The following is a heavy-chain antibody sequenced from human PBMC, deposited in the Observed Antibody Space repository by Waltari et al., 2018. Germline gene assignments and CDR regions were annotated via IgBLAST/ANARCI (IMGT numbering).Heavy chain of an antibody. Sequence: QVQLQESGPGLVKPSGTLSLTCAVSGASITSSYWWSWVRQPQGKGLEWIGEISHAGSANYKSSLKSRLTMSVDKSKNHLSLKLSSVTAADTATYYCVRGSSIAAAGTYWGQGTLVTVSS. CDR1: GASITSSYW. D-gene: IGHD6-13*01. J-gene: IGHJ4*02. CDR3: VRGSSIAAAGTY. CDR2: ISHAGSA. V-gene: IGHV4-4*02.